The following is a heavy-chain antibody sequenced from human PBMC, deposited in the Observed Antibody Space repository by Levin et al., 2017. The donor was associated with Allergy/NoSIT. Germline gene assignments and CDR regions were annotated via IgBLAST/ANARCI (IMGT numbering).Heavy chain of an antibody. CDR1: GFTFSSYW. Sequence: LSLTCAASGFTFSSYWMSWVRQAPGKGLEWVANIKQDGSEKYYVDSVKGRFTISRDNDKNSLYLQMNSLRAEDTAVYYCARDRGYYDSSGYYYVYDYWGQGTLVTVSS. V-gene: IGHV3-7*01. D-gene: IGHD3-22*01. CDR3: ARDRGYYDSSGYYYVYDY. CDR2: IKQDGSEK. J-gene: IGHJ4*02.